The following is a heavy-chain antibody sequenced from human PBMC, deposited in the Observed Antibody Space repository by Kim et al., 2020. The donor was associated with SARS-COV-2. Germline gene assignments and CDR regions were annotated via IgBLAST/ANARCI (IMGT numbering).Heavy chain of an antibody. CDR2: ISYDGSNK. D-gene: IGHD6-13*01. CDR1: GFTFSSYA. CDR3: ARWKVSSSWHNWFDP. Sequence: GGSLRLSCAASGFTFSSYAMHWVRQAPGKGLEWVAVISYDGSNKYYADSVKGRFTISRDNSKNTLYLQMNSLRAEDTAVYYCARWKVSSSWHNWFDPWGQGTLVTVSS. J-gene: IGHJ5*02. V-gene: IGHV3-30*04.